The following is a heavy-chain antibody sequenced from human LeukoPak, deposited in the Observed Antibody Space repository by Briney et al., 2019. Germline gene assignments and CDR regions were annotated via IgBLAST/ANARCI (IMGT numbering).Heavy chain of an antibody. V-gene: IGHV3-23*01. CDR3: AKGANSSHWYSRYFDL. Sequence: GGSLRLSCAASGFTFSTYAMSWVRQAPGKGPEWVSLISGSGGTTKYADSVMGRFTISRDNSKNPLYLQMNSLRAEDTAVYYCAKGANSSHWYSRYFDLWGRGTLVTVSS. CDR2: ISGSGGTT. D-gene: IGHD6-19*01. CDR1: GFTFSTYA. J-gene: IGHJ2*01.